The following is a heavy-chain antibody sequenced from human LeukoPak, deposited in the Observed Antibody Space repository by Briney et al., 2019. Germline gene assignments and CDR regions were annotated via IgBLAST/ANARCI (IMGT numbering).Heavy chain of an antibody. CDR3: ATSSLSLPPY. D-gene: IGHD6-6*01. Sequence: MSSETLSLTCTVSGGSISSSSYYWGWIRQPRGKGLEWIGNVYYSGITYYNPSLKSRFIISLDTPKSQFSLTLSSVTAADTAVYYCATSSLSLPPYLGQGTLVTVSS. CDR1: GGSISSSSYY. V-gene: IGHV4-39*01. J-gene: IGHJ4*02. CDR2: VYYSGIT.